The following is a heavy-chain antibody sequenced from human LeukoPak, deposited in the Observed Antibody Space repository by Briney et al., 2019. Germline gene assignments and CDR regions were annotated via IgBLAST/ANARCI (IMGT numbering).Heavy chain of an antibody. V-gene: IGHV4-59*01. CDR3: ARGYSYGEFN. CDR2: IYYSGST. Sequence: SETLSLTCTVSGGSISSYYWSWIRQPPGKGLEWIGYIYYSGSTNYNLSLKSRVTISVDTSKNQFSLKLSSVTAADTAVYYCARGYSYGEFNWGQGTLVTVSS. CDR1: GGSISSYY. J-gene: IGHJ4*02. D-gene: IGHD5-18*01.